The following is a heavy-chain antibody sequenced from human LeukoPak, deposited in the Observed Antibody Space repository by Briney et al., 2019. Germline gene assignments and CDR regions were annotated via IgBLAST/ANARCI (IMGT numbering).Heavy chain of an antibody. J-gene: IGHJ4*02. CDR1: GFTFSSYA. D-gene: IGHD6-19*01. Sequence: GGSLRLSCAASGFTFSSYATHWVRQAPGKGLEWVAVISYDGSNKYYADSVKGRFTISRDNSKNTLYLQMNSLRAEDTAVYYCAKNPRGSGWPYFGYWGQGTLVTVSS. V-gene: IGHV3-30*18. CDR2: ISYDGSNK. CDR3: AKNPRGSGWPYFGY.